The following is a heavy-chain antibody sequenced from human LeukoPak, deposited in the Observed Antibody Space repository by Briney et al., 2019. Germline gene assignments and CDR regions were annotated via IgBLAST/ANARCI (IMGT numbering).Heavy chain of an antibody. CDR3: ARGGHGHTQNDY. CDR1: GYTFTDYH. CDR2: INPNTGGT. Sequence: ASVKVSCKASGYTFTDYHMHWVRQAPGQGLEWMGWINPNTGGTNYAQSFQGRVTMTRDTSISTSYMELSSLFSDDTAPYYCARGGHGHTQNDYWGQGTLVTVSS. V-gene: IGHV1-2*02. J-gene: IGHJ4*02. D-gene: IGHD5-24*01.